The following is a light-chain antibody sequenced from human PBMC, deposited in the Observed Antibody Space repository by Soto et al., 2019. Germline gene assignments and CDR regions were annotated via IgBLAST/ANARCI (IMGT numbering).Light chain of an antibody. CDR3: LQDYNYPRT. V-gene: IGKV1-6*01. CDR1: QGIRNE. J-gene: IGKJ1*01. CDR2: AAS. Sequence: ASQTTQSPSSLSASVGARVTIPFRASQGIRNELGWYQQKPGKAPKLLIYAASSLQSGVPSRFSGSGSGTYFTLTISSLQPEDFATYYCLQDYNYPRTFGQGTKVDIK.